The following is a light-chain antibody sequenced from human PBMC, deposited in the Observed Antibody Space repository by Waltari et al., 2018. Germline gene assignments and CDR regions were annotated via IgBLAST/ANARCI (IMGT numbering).Light chain of an antibody. CDR2: LGS. J-gene: IGKJ3*01. CDR3: MQALQTPPFT. CDR1: QSLLHSNGYKY. V-gene: IGKV2-28*01. Sequence: DIVMTQSPLSLPVTPGEPASISCRSSQSLLHSNGYKYLDWYLQKPGQSPKLLIYLGSNRASGVPDRFSGSGSGTDFTLKISRVEAEDVGVYYCMQALQTPPFTFGPGTKVDIK.